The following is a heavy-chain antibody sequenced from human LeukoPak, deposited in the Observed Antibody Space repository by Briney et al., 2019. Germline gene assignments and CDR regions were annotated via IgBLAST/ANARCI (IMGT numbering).Heavy chain of an antibody. CDR3: ARRGSLYYDFWSGYYN. V-gene: IGHV5-51*01. CDR1: GYNFASYW. D-gene: IGHD3-3*01. J-gene: IGHJ4*02. CDR2: IYPGGSDT. Sequence: GESLKISCKGSGYNFASYWTGWVRQMPGKGLEWMGIIYPGGSDTRYSPSFQGQVTISADKSISTAYLQWSSLKASDTAMYYCARRGSLYYDFWSGYYNWGQGTLVTVSS.